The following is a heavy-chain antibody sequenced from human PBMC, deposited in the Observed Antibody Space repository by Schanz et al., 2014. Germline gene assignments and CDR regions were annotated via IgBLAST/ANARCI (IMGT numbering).Heavy chain of an antibody. J-gene: IGHJ4*02. D-gene: IGHD4-4*01. CDR3: ARGPLNHDYSNL. Sequence: QVQLQQWGAGLLKPSETLSLTCAVYGGSFSGYYWSWIRQPPGKGLEWIGEINHSGSTNYNPSLKSLLTIPVDTSKNQFSLRLSSVTAADTAVYYCARGPLNHDYSNLWGQGTLVSVSS. CDR2: INHSGST. CDR1: GGSFSGYY. V-gene: IGHV4-34*01.